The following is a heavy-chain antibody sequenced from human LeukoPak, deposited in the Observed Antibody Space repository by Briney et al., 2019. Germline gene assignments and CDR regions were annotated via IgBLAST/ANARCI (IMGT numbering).Heavy chain of an antibody. CDR1: GGSISSYY. D-gene: IGHD5-18*01. Sequence: SETLSLTCTVSGGSISSYYWSWIRQPPGKGLEWIGYIYYSGSTNYNPSLKSRVTISVDTSKNQFSLKLSSVTAADTAVYYCAREAYTAMVTDRGQGTLVTVSS. J-gene: IGHJ4*02. CDR3: AREAYTAMVTD. V-gene: IGHV4-59*01. CDR2: IYYSGST.